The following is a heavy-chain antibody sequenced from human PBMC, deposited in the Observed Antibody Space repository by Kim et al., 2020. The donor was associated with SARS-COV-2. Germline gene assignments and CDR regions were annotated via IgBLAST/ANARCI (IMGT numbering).Heavy chain of an antibody. CDR1: GFTFSSYA. V-gene: IGHV3-23*01. CDR2: IVGSGINT. J-gene: IGHJ4*02. D-gene: IGHD5-12*01. CDR3: AKEAFQGNSGYDFGY. Sequence: WGSLRLSCAASGFTFSSYAMSWVRRAPGKGLEWVSAIVGSGINTYYADSVKGRFTISRDNSKDTLYLQMSSLRAEDTAVYYCAKEAFQGNSGYDFGYWGQGTLVSVSS.